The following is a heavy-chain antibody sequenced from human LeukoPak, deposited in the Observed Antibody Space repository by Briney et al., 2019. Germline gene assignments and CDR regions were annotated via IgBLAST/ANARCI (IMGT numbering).Heavy chain of an antibody. V-gene: IGHV3-48*03. J-gene: IGHJ6*04. CDR3: AELGITMIGGV. Sequence: GGSLRLSCAGSGFTFSSYEINWVLQAPGNGLEWVSYISSSGSTIYYADSVKGRFTISRDNAKNSLYLQMNSLRAEDTAVYYCAELGITMIGGVWGKGTTVTISS. CDR1: GFTFSSYE. CDR2: ISSSGSTI. D-gene: IGHD3-10*02.